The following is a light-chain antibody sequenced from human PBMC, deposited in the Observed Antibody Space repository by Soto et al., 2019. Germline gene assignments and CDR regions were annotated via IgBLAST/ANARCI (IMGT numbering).Light chain of an antibody. J-gene: IGKJ4*01. V-gene: IGKV3-20*01. CDR1: QSVNGND. Sequence: DIVLTQSPDTLSLSPGERATLSCRASQSVNGNDFAWYQQKPGQAPRLLIFGAFSRATGIPDKFSGSASGREFTLTIDRLEPEDFAVYYWQQYGRSPLTFGGGTKVEIK. CDR3: QQYGRSPLT. CDR2: GAF.